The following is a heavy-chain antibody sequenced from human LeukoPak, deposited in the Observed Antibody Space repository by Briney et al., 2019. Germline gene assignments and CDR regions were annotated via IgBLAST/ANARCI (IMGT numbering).Heavy chain of an antibody. Sequence: NIKPDGSEKYYVDSVKGRFTISRDNAENSLFLQVNSLRAEDTAVYYCVRGGDYGGTYTGLRWGQGTHVTVSS. D-gene: IGHD1-26*01. CDR3: VRGGDYGGTYTGLR. CDR2: IKPDGSEK. J-gene: IGHJ4*02. V-gene: IGHV3-7*01.